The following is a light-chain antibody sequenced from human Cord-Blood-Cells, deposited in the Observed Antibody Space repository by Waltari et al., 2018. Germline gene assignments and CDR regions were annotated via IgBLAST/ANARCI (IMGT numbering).Light chain of an antibody. V-gene: IGKV3-15*01. CDR2: GAS. CDR1: QSVSSN. J-gene: IGKJ2*01. Sequence: EIVMTQSPATLSVYPGERATLSCRASQSVSSNLAWYQQKPGQAPRLLIYGASTRATGIPARFSGSWSGTEFTLTISSLQSEDFAVYYCQQYNNWPYTFGQGTKLEIK. CDR3: QQYNNWPYT.